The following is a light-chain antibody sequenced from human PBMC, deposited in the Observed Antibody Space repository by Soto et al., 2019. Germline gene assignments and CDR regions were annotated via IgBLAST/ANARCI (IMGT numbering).Light chain of an antibody. CDR3: QQHNNWPST. V-gene: IGKV3-15*01. CDR1: QSVTNN. J-gene: IGKJ1*01. Sequence: EIVITQSPVTLSMSPGERATLSCRASQSVTNNLAWYQQKPGQAPRLLIYGASSRATGIPARFSGSGSGTEVTLTISNLQSEDFAVYYCQQHNNWPSTFGQGTKV. CDR2: GAS.